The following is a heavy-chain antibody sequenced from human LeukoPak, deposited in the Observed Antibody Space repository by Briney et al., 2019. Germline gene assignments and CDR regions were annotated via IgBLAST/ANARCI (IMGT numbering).Heavy chain of an antibody. CDR1: GFTFYSYA. CDR3: AKGALRGYSAPGVFDF. V-gene: IGHV3-23*01. Sequence: TGESLTLSCAASGFTFYSYAKTWVRLAPGKGLEWVASISGSGGTAYYADSVKGRFTISRDDSRYRVYLRMYSLRGEDTAIYYCAKGALRGYSAPGVFDFWGQGTMVTVSS. CDR2: ISGSGGTA. J-gene: IGHJ3*01. D-gene: IGHD5-18*01.